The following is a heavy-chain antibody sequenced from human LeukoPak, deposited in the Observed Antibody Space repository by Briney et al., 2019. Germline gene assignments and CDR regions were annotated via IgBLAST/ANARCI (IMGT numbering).Heavy chain of an antibody. CDR2: MNPNSGNT. J-gene: IGHJ4*02. CDR3: ARGSYYYDSSGYSLFDY. CDR1: GYTFTSYD. D-gene: IGHD3-22*01. Sequence: ASVKVSCKASGYTFTSYDINWVRQATGQGLEWMGWMNPNSGNTGYAQKFQGRVTITRNTSISTAYMELSSLRSEDTAVYYCARGSYYYDSSGYSLFDYWGQGTLVTVSS. V-gene: IGHV1-8*01.